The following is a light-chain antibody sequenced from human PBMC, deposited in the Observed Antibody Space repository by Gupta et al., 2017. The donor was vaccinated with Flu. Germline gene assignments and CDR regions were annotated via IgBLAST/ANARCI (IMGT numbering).Light chain of an antibody. CDR1: QSISSW. V-gene: IGKV1-5*03. CDR3: QQYNVYSWT. Sequence: DIQMTQSPPTLSASVGDRVTITCRASQSISSWLAWYQQKPGKAPKLLIHKASSLESGVPTRFSGSESGTEFTLTISSLQPDDFATYYCQQYNVYSWTFGQGTKVEIK. J-gene: IGKJ1*01. CDR2: KAS.